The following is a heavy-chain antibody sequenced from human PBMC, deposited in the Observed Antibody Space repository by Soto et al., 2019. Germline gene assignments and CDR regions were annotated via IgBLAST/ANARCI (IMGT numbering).Heavy chain of an antibody. V-gene: IGHV1-69*06. CDR2: IIPIFGTA. CDR1: GGTFSRYA. Sequence: SVKVSCKASGGTFSRYAISWVLRSGLQGLEWMGGIIPIFGTANYAQKFQGRVTITADKSTSTAYMELSSLRSEDTAVYYCARGRYGYQVYYGMDVWGQGTTVTVSS. D-gene: IGHD5-18*01. CDR3: ARGRYGYQVYYGMDV. J-gene: IGHJ6*02.